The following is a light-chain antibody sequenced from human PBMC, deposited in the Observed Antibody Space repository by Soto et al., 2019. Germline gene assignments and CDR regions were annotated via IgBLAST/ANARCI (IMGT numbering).Light chain of an antibody. J-gene: IGKJ1*01. V-gene: IGKV1-39*01. CDR2: AAS. Sequence: DIRMTQSPSSLSASVGARVTITCRASQSITSYLNWYQQKPGKAPNLLIYAASSLQRGVASRFRGSGSGTDFSLTISSQQPEDVATYYRQQTYGTFWTFGQGTKVEIK. CDR3: QQTYGTFWT. CDR1: QSITSY.